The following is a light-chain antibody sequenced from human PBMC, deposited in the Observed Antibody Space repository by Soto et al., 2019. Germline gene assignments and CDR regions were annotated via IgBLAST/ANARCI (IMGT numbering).Light chain of an antibody. CDR3: QQSYSTPGT. J-gene: IGKJ5*01. CDR1: QTVSTY. CDR2: AAS. Sequence: DIQMTQSPSSLSASVVDRVTITCRASQTVSTYLNWYQQKPGKAPKLLIYAASSLQSGVPSRFSGSGSGTDFTLTISSLQPEDFATYYCQQSYSTPGTFGQGTRLDIK. V-gene: IGKV1-39*01.